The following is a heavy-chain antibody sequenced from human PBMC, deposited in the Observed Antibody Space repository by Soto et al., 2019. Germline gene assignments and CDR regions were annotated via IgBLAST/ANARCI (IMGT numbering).Heavy chain of an antibody. CDR2: MFDSGNT. J-gene: IGHJ2*01. D-gene: IGHD6-6*01. Sequence: QVEVQESGPGLVKPSETLSLTCTFSSGSVNNYHLSWIRQPAGRGLVWIGRMFDSGNTKLNPSLQIRVTMSKDGSKNQFSLKLTSVTAADTGVYYCARDQLSWYFDLWGRGTLVTVSS. CDR1: SGSVNNYH. V-gene: IGHV4-4*07. CDR3: ARDQLSWYFDL.